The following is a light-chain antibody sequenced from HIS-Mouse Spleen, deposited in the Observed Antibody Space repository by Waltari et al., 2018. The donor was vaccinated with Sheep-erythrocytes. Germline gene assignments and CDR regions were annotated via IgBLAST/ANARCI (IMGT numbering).Light chain of an antibody. J-gene: IGKJ2*01. V-gene: IGKV1-8*01. CDR3: QQYYSYPYT. CDR1: QGISSY. CDR2: AAS. Sequence: IRMTQSPSSFSASTGDRVTITCRASQGISSYLAWYQQKPGKAPKLLIYAASTLQSGVPSRFSGSGSGTDFTLTISCLQSEDFATYYCQQYYSYPYTFGQGTKLEIK.